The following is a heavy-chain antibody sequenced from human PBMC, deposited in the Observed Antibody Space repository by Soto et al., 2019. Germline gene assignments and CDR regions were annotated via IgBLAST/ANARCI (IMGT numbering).Heavy chain of an antibody. D-gene: IGHD5-12*01. Sequence: QVQLVESGGGVVQPGRSLRLSCAASGFTFSSYGMHWVRQAPGKGLEWVAVISYDGSNKYYADSVKGRFTISRDNSKNTLYLQMNSLRAEDTSVYYCAKDQMATFHYWGQGTLVTVSS. CDR3: AKDQMATFHY. CDR1: GFTFSSYG. V-gene: IGHV3-30*18. CDR2: ISYDGSNK. J-gene: IGHJ4*02.